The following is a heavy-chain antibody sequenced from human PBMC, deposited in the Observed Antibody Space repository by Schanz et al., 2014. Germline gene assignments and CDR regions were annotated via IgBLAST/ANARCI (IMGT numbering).Heavy chain of an antibody. CDR3: VRHGNYEFWHGPTPQFEN. J-gene: IGHJ4*02. CDR2: LYYTGKT. D-gene: IGHD3-3*01. Sequence: QLHLQESGPGLAKPSETLSLICSVSGGSISTSSRYWGWIRQSPGKGLEWLGSLYYTGKTHYNPSLKRKSTITLDPPKTQFPRTLTSVTAADTAVYYCVRHGNYEFWHGPTPQFENWGQGTLVTVS. V-gene: IGHV4-39*01. CDR1: GGSISTSSRY.